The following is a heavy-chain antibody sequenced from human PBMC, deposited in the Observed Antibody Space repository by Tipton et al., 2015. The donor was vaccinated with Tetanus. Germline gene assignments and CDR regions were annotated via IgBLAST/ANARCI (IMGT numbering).Heavy chain of an antibody. J-gene: IGHJ4*02. CDR1: GGSISYYY. CDR3: ARGGVGGYDRFLDY. V-gene: IGHV4-59*01. D-gene: IGHD5-12*01. CDR2: IYYSGST. Sequence: TLSLTCTVSGGSISYYYWSWIRQPPGKGLEWIGYIYYSGSTNYNPSLKSRVTISVDTSKNQFSLKLTSVTAADTAVYYCARGGVGGYDRFLDYWGQGTLVTVSS.